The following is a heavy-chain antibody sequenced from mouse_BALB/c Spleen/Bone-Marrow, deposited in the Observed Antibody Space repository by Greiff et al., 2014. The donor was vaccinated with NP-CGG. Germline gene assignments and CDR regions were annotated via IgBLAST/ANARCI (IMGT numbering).Heavy chain of an antibody. Sequence: VQLKESGGGLVQPGGSLRLSCATSGFTFTDYYMNWVRQPPGKALEWLGFIRNKANGYTTEYSASVKSRFTISRDNSQNILYXXXXXXXVDDSATYXXXXDKGRVFFDYWGQGTTLTVSS. CDR3: XXDKGRVFFDY. CDR2: IRNKANGYTT. V-gene: IGHV7-3*02. CDR1: GFTFTDYY. J-gene: IGHJ2*01.